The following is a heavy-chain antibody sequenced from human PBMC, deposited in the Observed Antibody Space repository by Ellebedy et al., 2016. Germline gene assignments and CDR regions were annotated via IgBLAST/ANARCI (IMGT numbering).Heavy chain of an antibody. CDR1: GFSFSSYV. CDR3: ARPLWFGELADAFDI. V-gene: IGHV3-30-3*01. D-gene: IGHD3-10*01. CDR2: ISYDGSNK. J-gene: IGHJ3*02. Sequence: GGSLRLSCAASGFSFSSYVMHWVRQAPGKGLEWVAVISYDGSNKYYAASVKGRFTISRDNSKNTLYLQMNSLRTEDTAVYYCARPLWFGELADAFDIWGQGTMVTVSS.